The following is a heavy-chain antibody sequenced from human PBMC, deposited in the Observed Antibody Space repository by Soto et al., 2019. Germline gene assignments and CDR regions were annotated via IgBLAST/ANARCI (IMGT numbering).Heavy chain of an antibody. CDR3: TTDRFS. Sequence: GGSLRLSCAASGFTVSNAWMSWVRQAPGKGLEWVGRVKSKTDGGTTDYAAPVKGRFTMSRDDSKNMLYLQMNSLRAEDTAVYYCTTDRFSWGQGILVTVSS. CDR1: GFTVSNAW. J-gene: IGHJ5*02. V-gene: IGHV3-15*01. CDR2: VKSKTDGGTT.